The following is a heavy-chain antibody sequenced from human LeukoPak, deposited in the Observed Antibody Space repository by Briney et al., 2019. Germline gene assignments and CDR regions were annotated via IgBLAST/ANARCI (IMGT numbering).Heavy chain of an antibody. J-gene: IGHJ4*02. CDR1: GGSFSGYY. CDR2: INHSGST. CDR3: ARVGVYDYVWGSYRPTYYFDY. Sequence: SETLSLTCAVYGGSFSGYYWSWIRQPPGKGLEWIGEINHSGSTNYNPSLKSRVTISVDTSKNQFSLKLSSVTAADTAVYYCARVGVYDYVWGSYRPTYYFDYWGQGTLVTVSS. D-gene: IGHD3-16*02. V-gene: IGHV4-34*01.